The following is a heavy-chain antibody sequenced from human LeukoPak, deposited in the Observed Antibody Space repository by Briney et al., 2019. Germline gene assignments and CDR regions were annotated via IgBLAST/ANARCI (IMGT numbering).Heavy chain of an antibody. CDR2: IWYDGSNK. V-gene: IGHV3-33*06. D-gene: IGHD4-23*01. CDR1: GFTFSSYG. CDR3: AKGVYGGNSVPENY. Sequence: GRSLRLSCVASGFTFSSYGMHWVRQAPGKGLVWVTLIWYDGSNKYYADSVKGRFTISRDNSKNTLYLQMNSLRADDTAVYYCAKGVYGGNSVPENYWGQGTLVTVSS. J-gene: IGHJ4*02.